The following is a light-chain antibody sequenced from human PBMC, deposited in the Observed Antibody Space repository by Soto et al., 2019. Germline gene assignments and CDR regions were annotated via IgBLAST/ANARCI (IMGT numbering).Light chain of an antibody. V-gene: IGLV2-14*01. J-gene: IGLJ3*02. CDR1: SSDVGGYDY. Sequence: QSALTQPATVSGSPGQPITISCTGTSSDVGGYDYVSWYQQHPGKVPKLIIHEVSIRASGVSNRFSASKSANTASLTISGLQPEDEADYYCSSFTSSGTLFGGGTKLTVL. CDR3: SSFTSSGTL. CDR2: EVS.